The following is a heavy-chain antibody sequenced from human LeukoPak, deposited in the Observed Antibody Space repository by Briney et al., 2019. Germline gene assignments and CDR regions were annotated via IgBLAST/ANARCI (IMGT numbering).Heavy chain of an antibody. J-gene: IGHJ3*02. CDR2: IKGDGIDT. Sequence: GGSLRLSCAASGFTFSNYWMHWVRQAPGKGLMWVSRIKGDGIDTIGADSAKGRFTISRDNAKNSLYLQMNSLRAEDTAVYYCARPGQRDAFDIWGRGTMVTVSS. D-gene: IGHD1-1*01. V-gene: IGHV3-74*01. CDR1: GFTFSNYW. CDR3: ARPGQRDAFDI.